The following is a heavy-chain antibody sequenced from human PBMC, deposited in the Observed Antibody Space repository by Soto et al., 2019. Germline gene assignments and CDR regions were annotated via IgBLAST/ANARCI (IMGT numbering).Heavy chain of an antibody. Sequence: GGSLRLSCAASGLTFSSYAMNWVRQAPGKGLEWVSVISGSGGSTYYADSVKGRFTISRDNSKNTLYLQMNSLRAEDTAVYYCAKILVAGYYGMDVWGQGTTVTVSS. J-gene: IGHJ6*02. V-gene: IGHV3-23*01. CDR2: ISGSGGST. D-gene: IGHD6-19*01. CDR3: AKILVAGYYGMDV. CDR1: GLTFSSYA.